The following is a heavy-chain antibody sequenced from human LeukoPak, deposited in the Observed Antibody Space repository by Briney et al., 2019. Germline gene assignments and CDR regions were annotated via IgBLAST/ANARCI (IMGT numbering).Heavy chain of an antibody. D-gene: IGHD3-10*01. CDR3: ARSRITPEFGY. Sequence: GRSLRLSCAASGFTFSSYAMHWVRQAPGKGLEWVAVISYDGSNKYYADSVKGRFTISRDNSKNTLYLQMNSLRAEDTAVYYCARSRITPEFGYWGQGTLVTVSS. J-gene: IGHJ4*02. CDR2: ISYDGSNK. CDR1: GFTFSSYA. V-gene: IGHV3-30-3*01.